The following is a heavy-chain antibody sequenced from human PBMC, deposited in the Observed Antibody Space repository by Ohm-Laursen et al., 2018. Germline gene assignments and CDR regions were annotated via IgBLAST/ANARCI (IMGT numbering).Heavy chain of an antibody. D-gene: IGHD3-9*01. CDR3: ARVVSTLRYFDWLPEEYFDY. CDR2: INPNTGGT. J-gene: IGHJ4*02. CDR1: GYTFTVNY. Sequence: GASVKVSCKVSGYTFTVNYIHWVRQAPGQGLEWMGWINPNTGGTNYAQKFRGRVTMTRDTSITTAYMELSRLSSDDTAVYFCARVVSTLRYFDWLPEEYFDYWGQGTPVTVSS. V-gene: IGHV1-2*02.